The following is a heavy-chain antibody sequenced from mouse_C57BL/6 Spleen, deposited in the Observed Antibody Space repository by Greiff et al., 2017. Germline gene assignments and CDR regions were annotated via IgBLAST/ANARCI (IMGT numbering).Heavy chain of an antibody. CDR3: AREERITTVVAPFDY. CDR2: IYPGDGDT. CDR1: GYAFSSYW. V-gene: IGHV1-80*01. J-gene: IGHJ2*01. D-gene: IGHD1-1*01. Sequence: QVQLQQSGAELVKPGASVKISCKASGYAFSSYWMNWVKQRPGKGLEWIGQIYPGDGDTNYNGKFKGKATLTADNSSSTAYMQLSSLTSEDSAVYFCAREERITTVVAPFDYWGQGTTLTVSS.